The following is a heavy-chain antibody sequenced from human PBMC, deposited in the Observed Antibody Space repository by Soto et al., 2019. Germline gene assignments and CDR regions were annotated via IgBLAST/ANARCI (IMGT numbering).Heavy chain of an antibody. D-gene: IGHD3-10*01. CDR2: ISAYNGNT. J-gene: IGHJ6*03. CDR1: GYTFTSYG. Sequence: QVQLVQSGAEVKKPGASVKVSCKASGYTFTSYGISWVRQAPGQGLEWMGWISAYNGNTNYAQKLQGRVTMTTDTSTSTAYMELRSLRSDDTAVYYCARVPGHIWFWELRSYYYYMDVWGKGTTVTVSS. V-gene: IGHV1-18*01. CDR3: ARVPGHIWFWELRSYYYYMDV.